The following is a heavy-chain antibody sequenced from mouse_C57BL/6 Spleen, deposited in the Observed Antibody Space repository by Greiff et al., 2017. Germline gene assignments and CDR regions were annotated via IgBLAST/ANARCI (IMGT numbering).Heavy chain of an antibody. J-gene: IGHJ4*01. Sequence: QVQLKQSGAELVKPGASVKISCKASGYAFSSYWMNWVKQRPGKGLEWIGQIYPGDGDTNYNGKFKGKATLTADQSSSTAYMQLSSLTSEGSAVYFGARGESNYCAMDEGGQGTSVTVSS. CDR1: GYAFSSYW. CDR2: IYPGDGDT. CDR3: ARGESNYCAMDE. D-gene: IGHD2-5*01. V-gene: IGHV1-80*01.